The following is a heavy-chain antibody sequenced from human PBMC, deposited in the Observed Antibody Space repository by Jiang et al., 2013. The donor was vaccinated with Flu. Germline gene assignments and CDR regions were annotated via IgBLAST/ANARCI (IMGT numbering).Heavy chain of an antibody. Sequence: TELSMHWVRQAPGKGLEWMGGFDPEDGETIYAQKFQGRVTMTEDTSTDTAYMELSSLRSEDTAVYYCASKTTYSSGWFDYWGQGTLVTVSS. J-gene: IGHJ4*02. V-gene: IGHV1-24*01. CDR2: FDPEDGET. D-gene: IGHD6-19*01. CDR1: TELS. CDR3: ASKTTYSSGWFDY.